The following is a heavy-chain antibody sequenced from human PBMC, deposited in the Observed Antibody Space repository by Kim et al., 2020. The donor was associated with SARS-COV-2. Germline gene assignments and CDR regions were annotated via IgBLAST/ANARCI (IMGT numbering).Heavy chain of an antibody. CDR2: INHSGST. D-gene: IGHD1-7*01. V-gene: IGHV4-34*01. Sequence: SETLSLTCAVYGGSFSGYYWSWIRQPPGKGLEWIGEINHSGSTNYNPSLKSRVTISVDTSKNQFSLKLSSVTAADTAVYYCARYLRYNWNYGNPYYYYY. CDR1: GGSFSGYY. CDR3: ARYLRYNWNYGNPYYYYY. J-gene: IGHJ6*01.